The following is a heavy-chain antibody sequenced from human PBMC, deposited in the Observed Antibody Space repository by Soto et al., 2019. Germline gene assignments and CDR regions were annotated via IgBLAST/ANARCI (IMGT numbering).Heavy chain of an antibody. J-gene: IGHJ4*02. D-gene: IGHD2-8*01. Sequence: SETLSLTCAVSGGSISSSNWWSWVRQPPGKGLEWIGEIYHSGSTNYNPSLKSRVTISVDKSKNQFSLKLSSVTAADTAVYYCASGSDCTNGVCYFDYWGQGTLVTVSS. CDR1: GGSISSSNW. CDR2: IYHSGST. CDR3: ASGSDCTNGVCYFDY. V-gene: IGHV4-4*02.